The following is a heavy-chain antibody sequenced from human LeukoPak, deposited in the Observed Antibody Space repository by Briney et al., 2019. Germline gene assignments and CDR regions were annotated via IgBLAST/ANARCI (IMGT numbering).Heavy chain of an antibody. J-gene: IGHJ3*02. CDR3: ARGSVAGHDAFDI. Sequence: PGGSLRLSCTASGYTFSSYAMQWVRQAPGKGLEWVAVISHDGKNKFYAGSVKGRFSISRDNAKNTLSLEMSSLRAEDTAIYYCARGSVAGHDAFDIWGQGTMVTVSS. V-gene: IGHV3-30*04. CDR2: ISHDGKNK. CDR1: GYTFSSYA. D-gene: IGHD6-19*01.